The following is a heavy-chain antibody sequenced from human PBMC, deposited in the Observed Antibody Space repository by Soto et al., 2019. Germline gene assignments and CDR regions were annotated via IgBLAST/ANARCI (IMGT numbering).Heavy chain of an antibody. V-gene: IGHV3-21*04. CDR3: ARAAHYDFWSGYYYMDV. CDR2: ISSSSSYI. CDR1: GFTFSSYS. Sequence: GGSLRLSCAASGFTFSSYSMNWVRQAPGKGLEWVSSISSSSSYIYYADSVEGRFTISRDNSKNTLYLQMNSLGAEDTAVYYCARAAHYDFWSGYYYMDVWGIGTTVTVSS. D-gene: IGHD3-3*01. J-gene: IGHJ6*03.